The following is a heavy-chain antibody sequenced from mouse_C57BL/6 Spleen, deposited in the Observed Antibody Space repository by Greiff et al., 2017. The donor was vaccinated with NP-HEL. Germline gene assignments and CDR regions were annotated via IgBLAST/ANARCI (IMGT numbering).Heavy chain of an antibody. J-gene: IGHJ3*01. V-gene: IGHV14-2*01. CDR2: IDPEAGET. CDR3: ASEVYYDAY. Sequence: EVKLMESGAELVKPGASVKLSCTASGFNIKDYYMHWVKQRTEQGLEWIGRIDPEAGETKYAPKFQGKATITEDTSSNTAYLQLSSLKSEDTAVYYCASEVYYDAYWGQGTLVTVSA. CDR1: GFNIKDYY. D-gene: IGHD2-4*01.